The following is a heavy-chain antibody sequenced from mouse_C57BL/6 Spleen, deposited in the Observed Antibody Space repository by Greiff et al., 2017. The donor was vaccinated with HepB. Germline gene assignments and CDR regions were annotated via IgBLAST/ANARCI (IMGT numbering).Heavy chain of an antibody. CDR1: GYSFTGYY. Sequence: DVQLQESGPELVKPGASVKISCKASGYSFTGYYMNWVKQSPEKSLEWIGEINPSTGGTTYNQKFKAKATLTVDKSSSTAYMQLKSLTSEDSAVYYCARPGGRYFDVWGTGTTVTVSS. J-gene: IGHJ1*03. V-gene: IGHV1-42*01. CDR2: INPSTGGT. CDR3: ARPGGRYFDV.